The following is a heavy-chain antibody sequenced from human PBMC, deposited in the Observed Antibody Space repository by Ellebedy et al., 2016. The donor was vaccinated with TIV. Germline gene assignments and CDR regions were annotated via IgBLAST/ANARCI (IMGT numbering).Heavy chain of an antibody. J-gene: IGHJ4*02. CDR1: GFTFSNYG. CDR2: IPDDGSNK. D-gene: IGHD2-21*01. V-gene: IGHV3-30*02. CDR3: TKDQMWHPHNYYDH. Sequence: GESLKISCAASGFTFSNYGMNWVHQAPGKGLEWVTYIPDDGSNKYYADSVRGRFTISRDNSKSTLYLQMNSLRADDTAVYYCTKDQMWHPHNYYDHWGQGTLVTVSS.